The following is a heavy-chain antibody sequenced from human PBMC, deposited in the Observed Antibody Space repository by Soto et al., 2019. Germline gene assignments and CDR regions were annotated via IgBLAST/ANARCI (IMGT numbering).Heavy chain of an antibody. J-gene: IGHJ5*02. CDR2: IYVTGAV. D-gene: IGHD2-21*01. CDR1: CAALNSGNYY. V-gene: IGHV4-31*03. Sequence: SETLSLTCSVSCAALNSGNYYWSWIRQVPGKGLDWIGHIYVTGAVDYNPSLRDRITISQDTSERQFYLNLRLGTAADTAVYYCARLRIATNNYKWFDPWGQGTLVKVSS. CDR3: ARLRIATNNYKWFDP.